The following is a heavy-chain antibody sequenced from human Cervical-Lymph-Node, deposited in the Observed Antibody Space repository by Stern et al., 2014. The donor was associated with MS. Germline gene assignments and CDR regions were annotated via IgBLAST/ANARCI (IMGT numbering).Heavy chain of an antibody. D-gene: IGHD2-15*01. CDR3: GRDLGFCSGGSCLRTSYYAMDV. CDR2: INPSGDRA. J-gene: IGHJ6*02. Sequence: QVQLVQSGAEVKRPGASVKVACRASGYTFGDYYIHWVRQAPGQGLEWMGIINPSGDRASYAQNFRGRVTITRDTSTSTVYMELSGLRSEDTAVYYCGRDLGFCSGGSCLRTSYYAMDVWGLGTTVTVSS. CDR1: GYTFGDYY. V-gene: IGHV1-46*03.